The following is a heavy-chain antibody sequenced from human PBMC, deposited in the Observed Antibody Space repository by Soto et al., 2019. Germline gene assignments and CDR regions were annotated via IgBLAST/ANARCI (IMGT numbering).Heavy chain of an antibody. V-gene: IGHV3-30-3*01. J-gene: IGHJ4*02. CDR1: GFTFSSYA. D-gene: IGHD4-17*01. Sequence: GGSLRLSCAASGFTFSSYAMHWVRQAPGKGLEWVAVISYDGSNKYYADSVKGRFTISRDNSKNTLYLQMNSLRAEDTAVYYCARGDYGMNFDYWGQGTLVTVYS. CDR2: ISYDGSNK. CDR3: ARGDYGMNFDY.